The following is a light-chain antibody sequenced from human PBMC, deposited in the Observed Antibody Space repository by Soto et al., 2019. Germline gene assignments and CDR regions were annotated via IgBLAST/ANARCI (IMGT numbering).Light chain of an antibody. CDR3: AAWDDNLNGPL. CDR2: ADS. CDR1: VSNIGTNS. J-gene: IGLJ1*01. V-gene: IGLV1-44*01. Sequence: QSVLTQPPSASGTPGQGVTISCSGDVSNIGTNSVHWYQHLPGTAPKLVIYADSQRPSGVPDRFSGSKSGTSASLAISGLQSEDDADYLCAAWDDNLNGPLFGTGTKVTV.